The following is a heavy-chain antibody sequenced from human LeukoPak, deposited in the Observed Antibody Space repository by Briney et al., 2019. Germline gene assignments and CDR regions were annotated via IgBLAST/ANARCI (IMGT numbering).Heavy chain of an antibody. D-gene: IGHD5-18*01. CDR3: ARAWIELWSHDY. J-gene: IGHJ4*02. CDR2: IKQDGSDK. Sequence: GESLRLSCAAAVFTFSSYWLSWVRKAPCKGLEWVANIKQDGSDKYYVDSVKGRFTISKDNAKSSLYLQMNSLRAEDTAVYYCARAWIELWSHDYWGQGTLVTVSS. CDR1: VFTFSSYW. V-gene: IGHV3-7*03.